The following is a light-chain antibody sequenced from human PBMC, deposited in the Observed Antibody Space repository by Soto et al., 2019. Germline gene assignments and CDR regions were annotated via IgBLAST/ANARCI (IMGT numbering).Light chain of an antibody. V-gene: IGKV1-5*01. Sequence: DIQMTQSPSTLSASVGDRVTITCRASQRISRWLAWYQQKPGKAPKLLIYDASSLESGFPSRFSGSGSGTEFTLTISGLQPDDFATYYCQHYNDYRYTFGQGTKLEIK. CDR2: DAS. CDR3: QHYNDYRYT. CDR1: QRISRW. J-gene: IGKJ2*01.